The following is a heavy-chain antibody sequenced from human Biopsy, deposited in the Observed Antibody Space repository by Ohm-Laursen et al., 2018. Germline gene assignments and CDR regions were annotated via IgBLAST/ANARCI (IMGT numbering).Heavy chain of an antibody. V-gene: IGHV4-61*01. Sequence: SDTLSLTCTVSGDSVSSGSFYWTWIRQPPGLGLEYIGYIYDRGSTANYNPSLESRVTMSVDMPKNQFSLKLSSVTAADTAIYYCARGMRSSGWPYFDSWGQGTLVTVSS. CDR1: GDSVSSGSFY. J-gene: IGHJ4*02. CDR3: ARGMRSSGWPYFDS. CDR2: IYDRGSTA. D-gene: IGHD6-19*01.